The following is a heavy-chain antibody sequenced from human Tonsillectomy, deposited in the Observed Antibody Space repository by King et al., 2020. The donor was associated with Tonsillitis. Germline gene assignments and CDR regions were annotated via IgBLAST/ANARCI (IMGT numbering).Heavy chain of an antibody. J-gene: IGHJ6*02. CDR1: NGSIDNYY. CDR2: IYYSGRT. V-gene: IGHV4-59*01. D-gene: IGHD2-2*01. Sequence: QLQESGPGLVKPSETLSLTSTVFNGSIDNYYWSWIRQPPGKGLEWIGYIYYSGRTNYSPSLRSRVSLSVDMSRNQFSLKLTSVTAADTAVYYCARVCPHCSCYAGGFYYYGIDVWGQGTTVTVSS. CDR3: ARVCPHCSCYAGGFYYYGIDV.